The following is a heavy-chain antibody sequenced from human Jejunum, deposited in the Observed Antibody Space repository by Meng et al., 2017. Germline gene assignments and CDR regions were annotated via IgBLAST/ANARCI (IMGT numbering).Heavy chain of an antibody. CDR1: GFTFSDSW. Sequence: EVQLVGSGGGFVRPGGFLRLSCAASGFTFSDSWMTWVRQAPGKGLEWVGHIQSKADGGTTDYAAPVKGRFTISRDDSKSTLYLQMNSLKTEDTAVYYCTTFYAGYWGQGTLVTVFS. D-gene: IGHD3-16*01. J-gene: IGHJ4*02. CDR3: TTFYAGY. CDR2: IQSKADGGTT. V-gene: IGHV3-15*01.